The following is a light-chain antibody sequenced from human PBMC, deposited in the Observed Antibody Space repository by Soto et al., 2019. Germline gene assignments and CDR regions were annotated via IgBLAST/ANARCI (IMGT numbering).Light chain of an antibody. V-gene: IGKV3-11*01. CDR3: QLRSSWPPYT. CDR2: DAS. J-gene: IGKJ2*01. CDR1: QSVGTY. Sequence: EFVLTQSPATLSLSPVEGASLSGWASQSVGTYMAWYQHKPGQPPRLLIYDASKRATGIPARFSGSGSGTNFTFTISSLEPADFALYFCQLRSSWPPYTFAQGTKVDIK.